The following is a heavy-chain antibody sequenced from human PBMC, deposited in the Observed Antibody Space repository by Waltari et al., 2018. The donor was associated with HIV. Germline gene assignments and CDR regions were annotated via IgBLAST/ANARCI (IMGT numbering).Heavy chain of an antibody. J-gene: IGHJ5*02. CDR2: IIPIFGTA. Sequence: QVQLVQSGAEVKKPGSSVKVSCKASGGPFSSYSISWVRQAPGKRLEWMGGIIPIFGTANYAQKFQGRVTITADESTSTAYMELSSLRSEDTAVYYCARRWVEQQLVRFSSWFDPWGQGTLVTVSS. CDR3: ARRWVEQQLVRFSSWFDP. CDR1: GGPFSSYS. D-gene: IGHD6-13*01. V-gene: IGHV1-69*01.